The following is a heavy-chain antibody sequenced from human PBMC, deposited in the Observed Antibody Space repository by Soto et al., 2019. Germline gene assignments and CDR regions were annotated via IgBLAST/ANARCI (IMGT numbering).Heavy chain of an antibody. D-gene: IGHD3-22*01. Sequence: EVQLVESGGGLIQPGGSLRLSCAASGFTFSSNDMNWVRQAPGKGLEWVSLIYSSGSTSYADSVKGRFTISRDNSKNTLYLQMSSLRAADTAVYYCATSPLLPGAPWGQGTMVTVSS. CDR2: IYSSGST. CDR3: ATSPLLPGAP. CDR1: GFTFSSND. J-gene: IGHJ3*01. V-gene: IGHV3-53*01.